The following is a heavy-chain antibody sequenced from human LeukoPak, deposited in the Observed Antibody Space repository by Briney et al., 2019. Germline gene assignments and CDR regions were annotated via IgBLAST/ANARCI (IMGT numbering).Heavy chain of an antibody. CDR1: GGSISSYY. J-gene: IGHJ6*03. V-gene: IGHV4-59*01. CDR3: ARVGSGYYYYYYMDV. Sequence: SETLSLTCTVSGGSISSYYRSWIRQPPGKGLEWIGYIYYSGSTNYNPSLKSRVTISVDTSKNQFSLKLSSVTAADTAVYYCARVGSGYYYYYYMDVWGKGTTVTVSS. CDR2: IYYSGST. D-gene: IGHD1-26*01.